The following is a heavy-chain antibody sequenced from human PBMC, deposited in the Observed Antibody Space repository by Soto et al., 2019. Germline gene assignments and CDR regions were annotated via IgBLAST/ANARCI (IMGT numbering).Heavy chain of an antibody. CDR2: ISYDGSNK. CDR1: GFTFSSYG. V-gene: IGHV3-30*18. J-gene: IGHJ4*02. D-gene: IGHD1-26*01. Sequence: GSLRLSCAASGFTFSSYGMHWVRQAPGKGLEWVAVISYDGSNKYYADSVKGRFTISRDNSKNTLYLQMNSLRAEDTAVYYCAKDSGSSHFDYWGQGTLVTVSS. CDR3: AKDSGSSHFDY.